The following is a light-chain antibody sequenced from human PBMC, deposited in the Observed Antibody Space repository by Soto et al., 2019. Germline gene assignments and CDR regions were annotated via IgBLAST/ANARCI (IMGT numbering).Light chain of an antibody. CDR3: QQYNSWPET. Sequence: IVLTQSPGTLSLSPWERATLSCRASQSVSSSYLAWYQQKPGQAPRLLIYGASSRATGIPDRFSGSGSGTEFTLTISSLQSEDFAVYYCQQYNSWPETFGQGTKVDIK. CDR2: GAS. V-gene: IGKV3-20*01. J-gene: IGKJ1*01. CDR1: QSVSSSY.